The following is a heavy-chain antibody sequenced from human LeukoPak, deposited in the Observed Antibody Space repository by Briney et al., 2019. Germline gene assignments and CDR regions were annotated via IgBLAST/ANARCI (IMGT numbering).Heavy chain of an antibody. D-gene: IGHD5-18*01. CDR3: AKCEDSYGNDAFDI. V-gene: IGHV3-23*01. Sequence: PGGSLRLSCAASGFTFSNYAMNWVRQAPGKGPEWVSYIRGGGGVTHYADSVKGRFTISRDNSNNTLYLQMSSLRAEDTAVYYCAKCEDSYGNDAFDIWGQGTMVTVSS. CDR1: GFTFSNYA. CDR2: IRGGGGVT. J-gene: IGHJ3*02.